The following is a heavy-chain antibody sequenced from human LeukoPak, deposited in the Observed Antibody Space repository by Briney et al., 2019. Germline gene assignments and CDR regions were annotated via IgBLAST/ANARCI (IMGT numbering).Heavy chain of an antibody. Sequence: ASVKVSCKASGYTFTSYGISWVRQAPGQGLEWMGWISAYNGNTNYAQKLQGRVTMTTDTSTSTAYMELRSLRSDDTAVYYCARDQDHYYYDSSGYYNNYFDYWGQGTLVTVSS. CDR3: ARDQDHYYYDSSGYYNNYFDY. CDR2: ISAYNGNT. J-gene: IGHJ4*02. D-gene: IGHD3-22*01. CDR1: GYTFTSYG. V-gene: IGHV1-18*01.